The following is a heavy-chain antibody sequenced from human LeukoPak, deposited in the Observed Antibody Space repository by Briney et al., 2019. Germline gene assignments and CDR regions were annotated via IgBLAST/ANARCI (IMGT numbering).Heavy chain of an antibody. Sequence: SETLSLTCTVSGGSISSSSYYWGWIRQPPGKGLEWIGSIYYSGSTYYNPSLKSRVTISVDTSKNQFSLKLSSVTAADTAVYYCARTSMWMEYYFDYWGQGTLVTVSS. CDR3: ARTSMWMEYYFDY. V-gene: IGHV4-39*07. CDR2: IYYSGST. CDR1: GGSISSSSYY. J-gene: IGHJ4*02. D-gene: IGHD5-18*01.